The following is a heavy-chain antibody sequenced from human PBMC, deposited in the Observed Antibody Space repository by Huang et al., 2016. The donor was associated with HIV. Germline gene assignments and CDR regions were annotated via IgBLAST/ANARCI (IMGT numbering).Heavy chain of an antibody. J-gene: IGHJ6*02. CDR1: GYRFRSNW. CDR3: ARLIGSPSFYYGLDV. CDR2: IYPGDSGT. V-gene: IGHV5-51*01. D-gene: IGHD3-10*01. Sequence: EVQLVQSGAEVKKPGESLKISCKGSGYRFRSNWIGWVRQMPGKGLEWMGIIYPGDSGTRYSPSFQGQGTISADKTINTAYLQWSSLKASDTAMYYCARLIGSPSFYYGLDVWGQGTTVTVSS.